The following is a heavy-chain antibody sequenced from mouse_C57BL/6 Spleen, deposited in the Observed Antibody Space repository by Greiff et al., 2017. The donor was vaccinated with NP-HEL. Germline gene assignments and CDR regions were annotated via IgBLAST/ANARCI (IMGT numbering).Heavy chain of an antibody. J-gene: IGHJ3*01. D-gene: IGHD1-1*01. V-gene: IGHV5-9-1*02. Sequence: EVKLVESGEGLVKPGGSLKLSCAASGFTFSSYAMSWVRQTPEKRLEWVAYISSGGDYIYYDGTVKGRFTLSRDNARNTPYLQMSSLKSEDTAMYYCTREDDYYGSPSWFAYWGQGTLVTVSA. CDR3: TREDDYYGSPSWFAY. CDR1: GFTFSSYA. CDR2: ISSGGDYI.